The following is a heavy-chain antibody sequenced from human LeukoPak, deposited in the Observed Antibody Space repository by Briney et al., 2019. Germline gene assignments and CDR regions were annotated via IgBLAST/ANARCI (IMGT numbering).Heavy chain of an antibody. Sequence: SETLSLTCTVSGGSISSYYWSWIRQPPGKGLEWIGYIYYSGSTNYNPSLKSRVTMSVDTSKNQFSLKLSSVTAADTAVYYCARELEGDYYYYMDVWGKGTTVTVSS. CDR3: ARELEGDYYYYMDV. D-gene: IGHD3-16*01. J-gene: IGHJ6*03. CDR2: IYYSGST. V-gene: IGHV4-59*12. CDR1: GGSISSYY.